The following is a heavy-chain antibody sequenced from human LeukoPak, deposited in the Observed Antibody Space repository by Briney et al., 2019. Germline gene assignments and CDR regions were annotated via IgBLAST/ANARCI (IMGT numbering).Heavy chain of an antibody. D-gene: IGHD6-13*01. CDR1: GFTFSGSA. CDR2: IRSKANSYAT. J-gene: IGHJ5*02. CDR3: TSDGYSSSWYVGFDP. Sequence: RGSLKLSCAASGFTFSGSAMHWVRQASGKGLEWVGRIRSKANSYATAYAASVKGRFTISRDDSKNTAYLQMNSLKTEDTAVYYCTSDGYSSSWYVGFDPWDQGTLVTVSS. V-gene: IGHV3-73*01.